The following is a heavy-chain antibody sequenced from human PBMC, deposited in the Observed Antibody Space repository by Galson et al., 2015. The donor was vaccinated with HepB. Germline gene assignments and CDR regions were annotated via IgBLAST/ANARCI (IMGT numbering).Heavy chain of an antibody. V-gene: IGHV3-33*01. CDR2: IWFDGSNK. CDR3: ARGEVSRGYCSRTSCYFRFDP. J-gene: IGHJ5*02. D-gene: IGHD2-2*01. Sequence: SLRLSCAASGFTFSTSGMHWVRQAPGKGLEWVAVIWFDGSNKYYADSVKGRFTISRDNSMNTLYLQMNSLRVEDTAVYYCARGEVSRGYCSRTSCYFRFDPWGQGTLVTVSS. CDR1: GFTFSTSG.